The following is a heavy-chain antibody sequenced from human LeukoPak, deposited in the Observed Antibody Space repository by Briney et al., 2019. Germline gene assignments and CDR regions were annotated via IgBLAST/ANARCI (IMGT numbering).Heavy chain of an antibody. Sequence: GGSLRLSCATSGFSFSSYAMSWVRQAPGKGLEWVSAMSSSDDGRYYAASVRGLFTISRDTSKNTLHLQMNSLRAEDTAVYYCAKDLDGSGLYGGIDFWGQGTLVTVSS. V-gene: IGHV3-23*01. CDR1: GFSFSSYA. CDR3: AKDLDGSGLYGGIDF. CDR2: MSSSDDGR. D-gene: IGHD6-19*01. J-gene: IGHJ4*02.